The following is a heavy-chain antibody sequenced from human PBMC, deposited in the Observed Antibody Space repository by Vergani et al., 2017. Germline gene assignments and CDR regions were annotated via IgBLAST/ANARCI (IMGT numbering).Heavy chain of an antibody. J-gene: IGHJ2*01. V-gene: IGHV4-39*01. D-gene: IGHD3-16*01. CDR2: IYNSGNG. CDR1: GDPIISRSYY. CDR3: ASGKYYSDSTSHFRGRYFDV. Sequence: QMQLQESGPGLVKASETLSLTCTVSGDPIISRSYYWGWIRQPPGKGLEWIGSIYNSGNGDSSSSLKSRVTISADTSTNQFSLRLTSVTAADTAVYYCASGKYYSDSTSHFRGRYFDVWGRGTLVTVPS.